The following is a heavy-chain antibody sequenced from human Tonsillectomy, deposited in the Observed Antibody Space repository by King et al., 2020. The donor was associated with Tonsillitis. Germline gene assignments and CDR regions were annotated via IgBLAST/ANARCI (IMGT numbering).Heavy chain of an antibody. J-gene: IGHJ4*02. CDR1: GYTFTNYD. CDR2: MDPSSGDA. V-gene: IGHV1-8*02. Sequence: LQLVQSGAEVKKPGASVKVSCKASGYTFTNYDINWVRQGAGQGLEWMGWMDPSSGDADSSQKFQGRVAMTRNTSISTAYMELRSLRSEHTAVYYCARGVDFWGQGTLVTVSS. CDR3: ARGVDF.